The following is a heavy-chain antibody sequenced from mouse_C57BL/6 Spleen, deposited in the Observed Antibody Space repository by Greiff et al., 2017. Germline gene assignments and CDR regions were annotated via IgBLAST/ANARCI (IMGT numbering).Heavy chain of an antibody. CDR1: GYTFPSYW. Sequence: QVHVKQPGAELVMPGASVKLSCKASGYTFPSYWMHWVKQRPGQGLEWIGEIDPSDSYTNYNQKFKGKSTLTVDKSSSTAYMQLSRLTSEDSAVYYCASSPYFDYWGQGTTLTVSS. CDR2: IDPSDSYT. J-gene: IGHJ2*01. CDR3: ASSPYFDY. V-gene: IGHV1-69*01.